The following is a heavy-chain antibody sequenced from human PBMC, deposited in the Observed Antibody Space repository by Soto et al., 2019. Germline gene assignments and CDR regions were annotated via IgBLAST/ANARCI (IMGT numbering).Heavy chain of an antibody. CDR3: AREDSGYDRYYYYGMDV. CDR1: GGSISSTSYH. Sequence: SETLSLTCTVSGGSISSTSYHWGWIRQPPGKGLEWIGSIYYSENTYYNPFLKSRVTISVDTSKNQFSLKLSSVTAADTAVYYCAREDSGYDRYYYYGMDVWGQGTTVTVSS. V-gene: IGHV4-39*01. D-gene: IGHD3-22*01. J-gene: IGHJ6*02. CDR2: IYYSENT.